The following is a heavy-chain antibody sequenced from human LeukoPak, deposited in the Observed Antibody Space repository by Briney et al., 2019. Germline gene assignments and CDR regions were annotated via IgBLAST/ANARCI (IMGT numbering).Heavy chain of an antibody. D-gene: IGHD6-13*01. CDR2: INAGNGNT. CDR3: ARFRTAAGDAFDI. CDR1: GYTFTSYA. Sequence: ASVKVSCKASGYTFTSYAMHWVRQAPGQRLEWMGWINAGNGNTKYSQKFQGRVTITRDTSASTAYMELSSLRSEDTAVYYCARFRTAAGDAFDIWGQGTMVTVSS. V-gene: IGHV1-3*01. J-gene: IGHJ3*02.